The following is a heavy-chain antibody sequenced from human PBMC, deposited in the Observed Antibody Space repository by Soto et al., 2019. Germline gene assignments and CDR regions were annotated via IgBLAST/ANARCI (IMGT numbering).Heavy chain of an antibody. J-gene: IGHJ4*02. D-gene: IGHD3-22*01. CDR1: GFTFSSYI. CDR3: ARDKDYYDGSGYYTVGSFDY. V-gene: IGHV3-48*01. CDR2: ISSSSSTI. Sequence: GESLKISCAASGFTFSSYIMNWVRQAPGKGLEWVSYISSSSSTIYYADSVKGRFTISRDNAKNSLYLQMNSLRAEDTAVYYCARDKDYYDGSGYYTVGSFDYWGQGTLVTVSS.